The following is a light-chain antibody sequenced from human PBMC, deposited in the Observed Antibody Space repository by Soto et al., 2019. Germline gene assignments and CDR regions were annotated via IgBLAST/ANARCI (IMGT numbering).Light chain of an antibody. J-gene: IGKJ1*01. CDR1: QPVNSGY. V-gene: IGKV3-20*01. CDR2: GVS. CDR3: QVYGSSPKP. Sequence: IMVKQSPCTLSLSPGEGATRSCRASQPVNSGYLAWYQQKPGQAPRLLMYGVSTRDTGIPDRFSGSGAGTDFTLTISRLEPGDFAVYYCQVYGSSPKPFGQGTKVDIK.